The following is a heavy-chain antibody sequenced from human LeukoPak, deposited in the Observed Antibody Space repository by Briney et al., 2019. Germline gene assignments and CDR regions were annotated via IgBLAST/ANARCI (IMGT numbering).Heavy chain of an antibody. D-gene: IGHD3-22*01. CDR2: IIPIFGTA. CDR1: GGTFSSYA. V-gene: IGHV1-69*05. CDR3: ASSRSHYYDSSGYYGPWFDP. Sequence: VASVKVSCKASGGTFSSYAISWVRQAPGQGLEWMGGIIPIFGTANYAQKFQGRVTITTDESTSTAYMELSSLRSEDTAVYYCASSRSHYYDSSGYYGPWFDPWGQETLVTVSS. J-gene: IGHJ5*02.